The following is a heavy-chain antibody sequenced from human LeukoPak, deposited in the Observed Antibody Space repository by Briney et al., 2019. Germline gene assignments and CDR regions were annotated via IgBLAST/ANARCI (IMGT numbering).Heavy chain of an antibody. CDR3: ATAIPHYGSGSFFSPFDY. CDR1: GYTLTELS. D-gene: IGHD3-10*01. CDR2: FDPEDGET. V-gene: IGHV1-24*01. J-gene: IGHJ4*02. Sequence: ASVKVSCKVSGYTLTELSMHWVRQAPGKGLEWMGGFDPEDGETIYAQKFQGRVTMTEDTSTDTAYMELSSPRSEDTAVYYCATAIPHYGSGSFFSPFDYWGQGTLVTVSS.